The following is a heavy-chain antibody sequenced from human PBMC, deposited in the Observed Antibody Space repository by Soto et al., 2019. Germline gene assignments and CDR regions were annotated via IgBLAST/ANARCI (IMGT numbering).Heavy chain of an antibody. CDR1: GFTFSSYS. D-gene: IGHD3-10*01. J-gene: IGHJ4*02. V-gene: IGHV3-48*01. CDR2: ISSSSSTI. Sequence: GGSLRLSCAASGFTFSSYSMNWVRQAPGKGLEWVSYISSSSSTIYYADSVKGRFTISRDNAKNSLYLQMNSLRAEDTAVYYCARDLPQTITMVRGVIFDYWGQGTLVTVSS. CDR3: ARDLPQTITMVRGVIFDY.